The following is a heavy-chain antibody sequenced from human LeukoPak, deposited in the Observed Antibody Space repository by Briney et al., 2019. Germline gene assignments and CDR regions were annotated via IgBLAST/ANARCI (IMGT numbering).Heavy chain of an antibody. CDR2: ISYDGSNK. CDR3: ARDSLGDPMYYFDY. V-gene: IGHV3-30*04. J-gene: IGHJ4*02. D-gene: IGHD3-10*02. CDR1: GFTFSSYA. Sequence: GGSLRLSCAASGFTFSSYATHWVRQAPGKGLEWVAVISYDGSNKYYADSVKGRFTISRDNSKNTLYLQMNSLRAEDTAVYYCARDSLGDPMYYFDYWGQGTLVTVSS.